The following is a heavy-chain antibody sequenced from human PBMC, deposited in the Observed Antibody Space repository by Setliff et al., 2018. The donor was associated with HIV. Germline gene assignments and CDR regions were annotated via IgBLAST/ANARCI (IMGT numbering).Heavy chain of an antibody. Sequence: AASVKVSCKASGYNFVGYGINWLRQAPGQGLGWMGWINTYNGNTKYGQKFQGSVTMTTDTSTSTVYMELRNLRSDDTAVYFCARGGPARVALLYWFDPWGQGTLVTVS. D-gene: IGHD2-21*01. V-gene: IGHV1-18*01. CDR3: ARGGPARVALLYWFDP. CDR1: GYNFVGYG. CDR2: INTYNGNT. J-gene: IGHJ5*02.